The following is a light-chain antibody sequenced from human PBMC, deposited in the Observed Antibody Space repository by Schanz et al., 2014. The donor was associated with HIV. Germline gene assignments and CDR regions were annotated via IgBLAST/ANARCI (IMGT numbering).Light chain of an antibody. CDR2: GAS. V-gene: IGKV3-20*01. CDR3: QQYNDWPPIT. CDR1: QSVDSNY. J-gene: IGKJ5*01. Sequence: EIVLTQSPGTLSLSPGERATLSCRASQSVDSNYFAWYQQKPGQAPRLLIFGASNRATGIPDRFSGSGSGTDFTLTISRLEPEDFAVYYCQQYNDWPPITFGQGTRLEIK.